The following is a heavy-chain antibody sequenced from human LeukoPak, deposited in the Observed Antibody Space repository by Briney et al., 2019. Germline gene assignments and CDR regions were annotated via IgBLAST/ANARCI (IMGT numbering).Heavy chain of an antibody. D-gene: IGHD6-13*01. Sequence: PGGSLRLSCAASGFTFSSYAMHWVRQAPGKGLEYVSAISSNGGSTYYANSVKGRFTISRDNSKNTLYLQMGSLRAEDMAVYYCARAFSSSWYPDYWGQGTLVTVSS. CDR3: ARAFSSSWYPDY. CDR1: GFTFSSYA. J-gene: IGHJ4*02. CDR2: ISSNGGST. V-gene: IGHV3-64*01.